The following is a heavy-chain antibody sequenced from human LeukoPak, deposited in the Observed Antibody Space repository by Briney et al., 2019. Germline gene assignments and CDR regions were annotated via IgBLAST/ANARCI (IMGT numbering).Heavy chain of an antibody. CDR2: IYHSGST. Sequence: KPSETLSLTCAVSGGSISNGGYSWSWIRQPPGKGLEWIGYIYHSGSTYYNPSLKSRVTISVDTSKNQFSLKLSSVTAADTAVYYCAREVGYSSRSPQAIDYWGQGTLVTVSS. V-gene: IGHV4-30-2*01. J-gene: IGHJ4*02. CDR1: GGSISNGGYS. CDR3: AREVGYSSRSPQAIDY. D-gene: IGHD6-13*01.